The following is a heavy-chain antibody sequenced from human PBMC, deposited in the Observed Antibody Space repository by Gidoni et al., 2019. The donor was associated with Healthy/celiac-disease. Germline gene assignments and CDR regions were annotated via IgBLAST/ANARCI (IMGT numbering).Heavy chain of an antibody. CDR3: ARHGFGWAMIVVVTGWFDP. Sequence: LVKPSETLSLTCTVSGGSISSSSYYWGWIRQPPGKGLEWIGSIYYSGSTYYNPSLKSRVTISVDTSKNQFSLKLSSVTAADTAVYYCARHGFGWAMIVVVTGWFDPWGQGTLVTVSS. CDR2: IYYSGST. J-gene: IGHJ5*02. V-gene: IGHV4-39*01. D-gene: IGHD3-22*01. CDR1: GGSISSSSYY.